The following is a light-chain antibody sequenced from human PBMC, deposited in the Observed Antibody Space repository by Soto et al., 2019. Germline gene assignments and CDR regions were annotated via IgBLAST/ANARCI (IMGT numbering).Light chain of an antibody. CDR1: PSVTNF. Sequence: EIVLTQSPGTLSLSPGARAPLSCRASPSVTNFLAWYQQKPGQAPRLLIYGAFNRATGIPARFSGSGSGTDFTLTISSLEPEDSAVYYCQQRNVWPPVTFGQGTRLEIK. V-gene: IGKV3-11*01. J-gene: IGKJ5*01. CDR3: QQRNVWPPVT. CDR2: GAF.